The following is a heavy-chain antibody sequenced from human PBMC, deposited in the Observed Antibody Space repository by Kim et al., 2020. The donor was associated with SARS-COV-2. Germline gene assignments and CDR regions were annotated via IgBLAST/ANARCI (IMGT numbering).Heavy chain of an antibody. Sequence: SETLSLTCTVSGGSISSGDYYWSWIRQPPGKGLEWIGYTYYSGSTYYNPSLKSRVTISVDTSKNQFSLKLSSVTAVDTAVDYCARDHDGRFDYWGQRALDTVST. CDR3: ARDHDGRFDY. V-gene: IGHV4-30-4*01. J-gene: IGHJ4*02. D-gene: IGHD1-1*01. CDR1: GGSISSGDYY. CDR2: TYYSGST.